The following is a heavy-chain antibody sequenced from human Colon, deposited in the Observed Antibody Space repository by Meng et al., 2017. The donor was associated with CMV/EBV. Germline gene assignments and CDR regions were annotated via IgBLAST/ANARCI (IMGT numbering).Heavy chain of an antibody. CDR2: IRYDGSNK. CDR1: GFTFSNYG. Sequence: GGSLRLSCEASGFTFSNYGMHWVRQAPGKGLEWVAFIRYDGSNKYYADSLKGRFTISRDSNKVYPQMNSLRVNDTGVYYCAKDELNNRNDVLDYFYYGMDVWGQGTTVTVSS. J-gene: IGHJ6*02. D-gene: IGHD1-1*01. CDR3: AKDELNNRNDVLDYFYYGMDV. V-gene: IGHV3-30*02.